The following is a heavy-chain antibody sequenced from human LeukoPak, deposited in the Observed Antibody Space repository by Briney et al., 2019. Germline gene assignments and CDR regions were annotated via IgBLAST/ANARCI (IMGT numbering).Heavy chain of an antibody. V-gene: IGHV6-1*01. J-gene: IGHJ5*02. Sequence: SQTLSLTCAISGDSVSSNSAAWNWIRQSPSRGLEWLGRTYYRSKWYNDYAVSVKSRITINPDTSKNQFSLQLNSVTPEDTAVYYCARGTWNAYYDFWSGYHWFDPWGQGTLVTVSS. D-gene: IGHD3-3*01. CDR1: GDSVSSNSAA. CDR2: TYYRSKWYN. CDR3: ARGTWNAYYDFWSGYHWFDP.